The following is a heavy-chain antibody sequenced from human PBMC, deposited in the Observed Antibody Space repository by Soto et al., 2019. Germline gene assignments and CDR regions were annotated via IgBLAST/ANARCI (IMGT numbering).Heavy chain of an antibody. CDR2: IIPIFGTA. J-gene: IGHJ5*02. D-gene: IGHD6-6*01. Sequence: QVQQVQSGAEVKKPGSSVKVSCKASGGTFSSYAISWVRQAPGQGLEWMGGIIPIFGTATYAQKFQGRVKSTADESTSTAYMELSSLRAEDTAVYYCARAMWQLRNWFDPWGQGTLGTVSS. V-gene: IGHV1-69*12. CDR3: ARAMWQLRNWFDP. CDR1: GGTFSSYA.